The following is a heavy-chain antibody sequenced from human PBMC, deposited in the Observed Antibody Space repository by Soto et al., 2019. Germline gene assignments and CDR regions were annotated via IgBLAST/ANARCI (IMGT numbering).Heavy chain of an antibody. CDR2: IYYSGST. V-gene: IGHV4-59*01. D-gene: IGHD2-8*01. J-gene: IGHJ4*02. Sequence: PSETLSLTCTVSGGSISSYYWNWIRQPPGKGLEWIGYIYYSGSTNYNPSLKSRVTISVDTSKNQFSLKLSSVTAADTAVYYCAIAKPRGYCTNGVCYSNFDYWGQGTLVTVSS. CDR1: GGSISSYY. CDR3: AIAKPRGYCTNGVCYSNFDY.